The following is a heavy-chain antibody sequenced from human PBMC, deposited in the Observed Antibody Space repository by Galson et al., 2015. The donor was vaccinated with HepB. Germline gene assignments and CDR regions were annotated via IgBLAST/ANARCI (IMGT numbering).Heavy chain of an antibody. CDR1: GSTLRDYA. D-gene: IGHD1-26*01. CDR3: TKDTSPGGADY. V-gene: IGHV3-9*01. CDR2: LYWNSHRI. J-gene: IGHJ4*02. Sequence: SLRLSCAASGSTLRDYAMHWVRQPPGKGLEWVAGLYWNSHRIDYADSVKGRFSIPSDNAKHLVYLQMNSLRSEDTAFYYCTKDTSPGGADYWGQGTLVTVSP.